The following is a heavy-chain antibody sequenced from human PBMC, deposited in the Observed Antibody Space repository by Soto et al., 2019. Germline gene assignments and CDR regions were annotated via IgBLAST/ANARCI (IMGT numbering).Heavy chain of an antibody. CDR1: GFSFSADGLG. J-gene: IGHJ3*01. D-gene: IGHD2-2*01. Sequence: QITLKESGPTLVKPTPTLTLTCICSGFSFSADGLGVGWIRQPPGKALEWLALIYWDLDTPYSPSLKSSLTITKDTSKTQVVLTMTNMDPVDTATYYCAHAYGGTSWPNDAFDVWGQGTVVTVSS. CDR2: IYWDLDT. V-gene: IGHV2-5*02. CDR3: AHAYGGTSWPNDAFDV.